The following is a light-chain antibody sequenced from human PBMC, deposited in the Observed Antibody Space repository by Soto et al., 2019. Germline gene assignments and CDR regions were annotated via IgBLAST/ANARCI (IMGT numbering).Light chain of an antibody. CDR1: QSIQYSNGYNY. V-gene: IGKV2-28*01. J-gene: IGKJ5*01. CDR2: LGS. Sequence: VVTQSKQSLTVLPGEPASISCMDRQSIQYSNGYNYLDWYLQKPGQSPQLLISLGSTRASGVPDRFSGSGSGTDFTLKISRVEADDVGVHYCFQVLQTPPITFGQGGRLANK. CDR3: FQVLQTPPIT.